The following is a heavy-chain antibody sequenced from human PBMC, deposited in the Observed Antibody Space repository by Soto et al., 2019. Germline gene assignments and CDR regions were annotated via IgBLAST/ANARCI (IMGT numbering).Heavy chain of an antibody. D-gene: IGHD3-10*01. Sequence: EVQMEESGGGPVKPGGSLRLSCAVSGFTFSNYVMNWVRQTPGKGLEWVSSIDSRSTYIYYAESVRGRFTISRDNAKNSLDLQMNSLRAEDTAVYYCARTPAGDTMVRGPYYYFDLWGRGTLVTVSS. J-gene: IGHJ2*01. CDR2: IDSRSTYI. CDR1: GFTFSNYV. CDR3: ARTPAGDTMVRGPYYYFDL. V-gene: IGHV3-21*01.